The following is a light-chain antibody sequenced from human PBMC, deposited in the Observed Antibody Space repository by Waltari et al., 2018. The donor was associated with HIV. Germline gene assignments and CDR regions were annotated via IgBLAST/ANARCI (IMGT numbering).Light chain of an antibody. V-gene: IGLV1-40*01. CDR3: QSYDSSLSGLL. CDR2: GNS. J-gene: IGLJ2*01. CDR1: SSNIGAGFD. Sequence: QSVLTQPPSVSGAPGQRVTISCTWSSSNIGAGFDVHWYQQLPGTAPKLLLYGNSKRPSGVPDRFYGSKSGTSASLAITGLQAEDEADYYCQSYDSSLSGLLFGGGTKLIVL.